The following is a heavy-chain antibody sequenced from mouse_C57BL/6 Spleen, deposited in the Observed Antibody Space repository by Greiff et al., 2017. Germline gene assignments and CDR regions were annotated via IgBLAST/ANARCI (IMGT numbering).Heavy chain of an antibody. D-gene: IGHD2-5*01. CDR2: IDPEDGDT. CDR1: GFNIKDYY. Sequence: EVQLQQSGAELVRPGASVKLSCTASGFNIKDYYMHWVKQRPEQGLEWIGRIDPEDGDTEYAPKFQGKATMTADTSSNTAYLQLSSLTSEDTAVYYCTVYYSKRDYYAMDYWGQGTSVTVSS. J-gene: IGHJ4*01. V-gene: IGHV14-1*01. CDR3: TVYYSKRDYYAMDY.